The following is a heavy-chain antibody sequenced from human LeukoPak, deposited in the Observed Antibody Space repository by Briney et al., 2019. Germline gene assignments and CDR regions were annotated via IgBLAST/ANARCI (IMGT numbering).Heavy chain of an antibody. J-gene: IGHJ4*02. V-gene: IGHV1-18*01. CDR1: GYTFSSYG. CDR3: ARAPLYSSSWYVIDY. D-gene: IGHD6-13*01. Sequence: ASVKVSCKASGYTFSSYGISWVRQAPGKGLEWMGGFDPEDGETIYAQKFQGRVTMTRDTSTSTVYMELSSLRSEDTAVYYCARAPLYSSSWYVIDYWGQGTLVTVSS. CDR2: FDPEDGET.